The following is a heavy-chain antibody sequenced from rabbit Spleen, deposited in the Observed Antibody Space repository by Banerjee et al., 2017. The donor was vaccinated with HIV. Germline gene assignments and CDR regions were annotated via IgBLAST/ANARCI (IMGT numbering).Heavy chain of an antibody. CDR2: INIVTGKS. D-gene: IGHD8-1*01. CDR3: ARDSGSSFSSYGMDL. V-gene: IGHV1S40*01. J-gene: IGHJ6*01. CDR1: GFDFSSTYY. Sequence: QSLEESGGDLVKPGASLTLTCTASGFDFSSTYYMCWVRQAPGKGLEWIACINIVTGKSVYASWAKGRFTMSRTSSTTVTLQMTSLTAADTATYFCARDSGSSFSSYGMDLWGPGTLVTVS.